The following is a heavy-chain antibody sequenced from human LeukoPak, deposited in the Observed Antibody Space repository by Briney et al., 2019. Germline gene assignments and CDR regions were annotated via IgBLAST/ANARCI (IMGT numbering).Heavy chain of an antibody. V-gene: IGHV3-7*01. D-gene: IGHD2-8*02. CDR1: GFTFSSYW. CDR2: IKQDGSEK. CDR3: ASRYCTGVNCFAASYMCMDV. Sequence: GGSLRFSCAASGFTFSSYWMSWVRQAPGKGLEWVANIKQDGSEKYYVDPVKGRFTISRDNADRSLYLQMTSLRVEDTAVYFCASRYCTGVNCFAASYMCMDVWGKGTAVTVSS. J-gene: IGHJ6*03.